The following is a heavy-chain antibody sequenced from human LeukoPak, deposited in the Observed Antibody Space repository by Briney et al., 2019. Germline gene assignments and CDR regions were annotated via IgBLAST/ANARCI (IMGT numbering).Heavy chain of an antibody. D-gene: IGHD5/OR15-5a*01. J-gene: IGHJ4*02. CDR3: AKASSVWAPFDY. CDR2: ISGSGAST. V-gene: IGHV3-23*01. Sequence: GGSLTLSCAASGFTFSTYAMTWVRQAPGKGLEWVSAISGSGASTYYTDSVKGRFTISRDNSKHTLSLQMNSLSAEDTAVYYCAKASSVWAPFDYWGQGTLVSVSS. CDR1: GFTFSTYA.